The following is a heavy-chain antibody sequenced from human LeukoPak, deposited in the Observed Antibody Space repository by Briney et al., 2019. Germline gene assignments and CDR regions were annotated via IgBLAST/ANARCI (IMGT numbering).Heavy chain of an antibody. Sequence: GSLRLSCAASGFTVSSNYMSWVRQAPGKGLEGVSVIYSGGSTYYADSVKGRFTISRDNSKNTLYLQMNSLRGEDTAVYYCARDILTGSIEVWGQGTLVTVSS. CDR3: ARDILTGSIEV. CDR1: GFTVSSNY. D-gene: IGHD3-9*01. J-gene: IGHJ4*02. V-gene: IGHV3-53*01. CDR2: IYSGGST.